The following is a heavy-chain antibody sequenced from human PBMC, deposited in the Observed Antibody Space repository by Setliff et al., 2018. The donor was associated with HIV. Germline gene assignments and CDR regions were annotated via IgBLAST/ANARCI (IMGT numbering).Heavy chain of an antibody. J-gene: IGHJ4*02. D-gene: IGHD1-26*01. CDR1: GYTFTSYY. CDR3: ARVGSYWSTFDY. V-gene: IGHV1-46*01. CDR2: INPSGGST. Sequence: GASVKVSCKASGYTFTSYYMHWVRQAPGQGLEWMGIINPSGGSTSYAQKFQGRVTMTRDTSTSTVYMELSSLKAEDTAMYYCARVGSYWSTFDYWGQGALVTVSS.